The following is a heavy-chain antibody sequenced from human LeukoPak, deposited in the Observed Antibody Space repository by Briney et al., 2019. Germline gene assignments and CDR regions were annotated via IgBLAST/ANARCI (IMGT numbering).Heavy chain of an antibody. J-gene: IGHJ4*02. D-gene: IGHD2-8*02. CDR2: VYSSGNT. Sequence: SETLSRTCTVSGGSIGSFYWNWIRQPPRKGLEWIGYVYSSGNTNYNPALKSRVIISVDTSKNQFSLKLSSVTAADTAVYYCARGGVLLGIDYWGQGTLVTVSS. CDR1: GGSIGSFY. CDR3: ARGGVLLGIDY. V-gene: IGHV4-59*01.